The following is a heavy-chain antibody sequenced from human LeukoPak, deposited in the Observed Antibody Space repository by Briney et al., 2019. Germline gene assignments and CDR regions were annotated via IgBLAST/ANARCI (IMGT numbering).Heavy chain of an antibody. CDR2: INPSGGST. CDR1: GYTFTRYY. CDR3: AREMNYYSYGDLIDY. V-gene: IGHV1-46*01. Sequence: ASVKVSCNASGYTFTRYYMHWVRQAPGQGLEWMGRINPSGGSTTYAEKFQGRVTLTRDTSTSIVYMELSSLRSEDTAVYYCAREMNYYSYGDLIDYWNRGTLVTVSS. J-gene: IGHJ4*02. D-gene: IGHD5-18*01.